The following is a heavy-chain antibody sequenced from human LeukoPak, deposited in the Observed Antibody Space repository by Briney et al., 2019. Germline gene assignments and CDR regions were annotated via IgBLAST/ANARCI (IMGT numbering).Heavy chain of an antibody. CDR2: ISSSGIPI. D-gene: IGHD2-15*01. CDR1: GFTFSDYY. J-gene: IGHJ2*01. V-gene: IGHV3-11*04. Sequence: GGSLRLSCAASGFTFSDYYMSWIRQAPGKGLEWVSYISSSGIPIYYADSVKGRFTISRDNPKNSLYLQMNSLRAEDTAVYYCATKYCSGGSCYHYWYFDLWGRGTLVTVSS. CDR3: ATKYCSGGSCYHYWYFDL.